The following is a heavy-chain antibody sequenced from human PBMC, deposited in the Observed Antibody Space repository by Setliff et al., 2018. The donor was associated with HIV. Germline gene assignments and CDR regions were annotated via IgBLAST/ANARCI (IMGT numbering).Heavy chain of an antibody. D-gene: IGHD3-3*01. V-gene: IGHV3-48*04. CDR1: GFTFSIYS. CDR3: ARDVSWRVRTYIDY. CDR2: ISSGGTTI. Sequence: GESLSLSCAASGFTFSIYSMNWVRQAPGKGLEWVSYISSGGTTIYYADSVKGRFTISRDNAKNSLYLQMNSLTAEDTAVYYCARDVSWRVRTYIDYWGQGALVTVSS. J-gene: IGHJ4*02.